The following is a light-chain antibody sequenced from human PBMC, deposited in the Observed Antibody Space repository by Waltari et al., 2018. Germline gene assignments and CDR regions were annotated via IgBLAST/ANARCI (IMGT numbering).Light chain of an antibody. J-gene: IGLJ2*01. CDR2: AVS. CDR1: SSDVGNYKR. CDR3: SSYAGSSKGV. V-gene: IGLV2-23*02. Sequence: QSALTQPASVPGSPGQSITISCTGTSSDVGNYKRVSWYQQHPGKAPKLINYAVSKRPSGVSARFSGAKSGDMASLTISGLQPEDEAEYFCSSYAGSSKGVFGGGTKVTVL.